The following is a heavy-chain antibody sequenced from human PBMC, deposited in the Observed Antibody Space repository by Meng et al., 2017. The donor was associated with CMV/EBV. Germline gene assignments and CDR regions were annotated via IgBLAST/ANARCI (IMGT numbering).Heavy chain of an antibody. Sequence: VQLQQWGAGLFKPSETLSLTCAVYGGSFSGYYWGWIRQPPGKGLEWIGEINHSGSTNYNPSLKSRVTISVDTSKNQFSLKLSSVTAADTAVYYCARRRGVQTKGGRFDPWGQGTLVTVSS. D-gene: IGHD3-3*01. J-gene: IGHJ5*02. CDR2: INHSGST. CDR3: ARRRGVQTKGGRFDP. V-gene: IGHV4-34*01. CDR1: GGSFSGYY.